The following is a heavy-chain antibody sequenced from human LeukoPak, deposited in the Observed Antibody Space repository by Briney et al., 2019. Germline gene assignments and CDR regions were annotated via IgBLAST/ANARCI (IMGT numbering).Heavy chain of an antibody. CDR2: IWYDGSNE. CDR3: ARDEHNNYPFHY. CDR1: GFTFSTYG. Sequence: PGGSLRLSCAASGFTFSTYGMHWVRQAPGKGLEWVALIWYDGSNENYADSVRGRFTISRDNSKNTLYLQMNNLRVEDTAVYYCARDEHNNYPFHYWGQGTLVTVSS. D-gene: IGHD5-24*01. J-gene: IGHJ4*02. V-gene: IGHV3-33*01.